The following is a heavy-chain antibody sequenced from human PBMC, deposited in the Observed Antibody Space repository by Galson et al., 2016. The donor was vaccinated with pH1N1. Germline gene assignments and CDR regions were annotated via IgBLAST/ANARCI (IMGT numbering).Heavy chain of an antibody. CDR1: GFTFGSYW. V-gene: IGHV3-7*01. D-gene: IGHD1-1*01. J-gene: IGHJ6*02. CDR3: AYKMDV. Sequence: SLRLSCAASGFTFGSYWMNWVRQAPGKGLEWVANINQDGSEKYYVESVKGRFTISRDNAKNSVYLQMNNLRAEDTALYYCAYKMDVWGQGTTVIVFS. CDR2: INQDGSEK.